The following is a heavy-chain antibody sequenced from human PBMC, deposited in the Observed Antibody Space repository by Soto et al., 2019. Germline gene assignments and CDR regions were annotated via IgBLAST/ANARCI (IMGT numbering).Heavy chain of an antibody. CDR3: AREVVDGSSLWLDP. CDR2: MNANVDAT. CDR1: GFAFSTND. V-gene: IGHV1-8*01. J-gene: IGHJ5*02. Sequence: ASVKVSCKASGFAFSTNDINWVRQAPGQGLQWMGWMNANVDATDSPQEFKGRVTMTWNASISTAYMELSNLKSDDTAVYYCAREVVDGSSLWLDPWGQGTLVTVSS. D-gene: IGHD3-10*01.